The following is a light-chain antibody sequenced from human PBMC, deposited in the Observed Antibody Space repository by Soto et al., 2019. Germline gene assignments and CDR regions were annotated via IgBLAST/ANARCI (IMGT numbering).Light chain of an antibody. CDR1: QSVRSY. Sequence: EIVFTQSPATRSLSPGERATLSCRASQSVRSYLAWYAQKPGQAPRLLIYDASNRDTGIQARFSGSGSGTECTRTISSLEPEDVAVDYCQQRSNWTWTFGQGTKVDIK. J-gene: IGKJ1*01. CDR3: QQRSNWTWT. CDR2: DAS. V-gene: IGKV3-11*01.